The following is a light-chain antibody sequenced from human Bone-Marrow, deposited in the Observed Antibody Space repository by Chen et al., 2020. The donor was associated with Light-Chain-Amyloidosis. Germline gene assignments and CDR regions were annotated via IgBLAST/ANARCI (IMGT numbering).Light chain of an antibody. CDR2: DAS. CDR1: QSVSTY. J-gene: IGKJ1*01. V-gene: IGKV3-11*01. CDR3: QHRTNWPWT. Sequence: EIVLTQSPATLSLSPGERATLSCRASQSVSTYLAWYQQKPGQAPRLLIYDASSRATGIPSRFSGSGSATAVNLTISSLEPEDFAVYYCQHRTNWPWTCGQGTKVEI.